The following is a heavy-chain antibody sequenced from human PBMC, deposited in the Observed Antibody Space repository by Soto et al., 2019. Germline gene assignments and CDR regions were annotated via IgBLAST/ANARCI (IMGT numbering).Heavy chain of an antibody. Sequence: GGSLRLSCTASGFTFGDYAMSWFRQAPGKGLEWVGFIRSKAYGGTTEYAASVKGRFTISRDDSKSIAYLQMNSLKTEDTAVYYCTSAPRYYDYIWGSYPIGYFDYWGQGTLVTVSS. J-gene: IGHJ4*02. V-gene: IGHV3-49*03. CDR2: IRSKAYGGTT. CDR3: TSAPRYYDYIWGSYPIGYFDY. CDR1: GFTFGDYA. D-gene: IGHD3-16*01.